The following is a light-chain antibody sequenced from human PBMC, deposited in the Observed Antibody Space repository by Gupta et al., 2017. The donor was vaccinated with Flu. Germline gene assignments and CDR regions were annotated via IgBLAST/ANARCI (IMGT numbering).Light chain of an antibody. CDR2: GAS. Sequence: EIVLTQSPGTLSLSPGERATLSCRASQSVSSSYLAWYQQKPGQAPRLLIYGASSRATGVTDRFSGSGYGTEFTLTISRREPEDFAVYYCQQEGSSPITFGRGTKVDIK. V-gene: IGKV3-20*01. CDR1: QSVSSSY. CDR3: QQEGSSPIT. J-gene: IGKJ4*01.